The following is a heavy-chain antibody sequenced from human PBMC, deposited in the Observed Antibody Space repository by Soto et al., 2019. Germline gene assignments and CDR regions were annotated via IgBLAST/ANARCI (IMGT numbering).Heavy chain of an antibody. D-gene: IGHD6-6*01. V-gene: IGHV3-30*18. CDR1: GFTFSSYG. Sequence: GGSLRLACAASGFTFSSYGMHWVRQAPGKGLEWVAVISYDGSNKYYADSVKGRFTISRDNSKNTLYLQMNSLRAEDTAVYYCAKVQLSFYYYYGMDVWGQGTTVTVS. CDR2: ISYDGSNK. J-gene: IGHJ6*02. CDR3: AKVQLSFYYYYGMDV.